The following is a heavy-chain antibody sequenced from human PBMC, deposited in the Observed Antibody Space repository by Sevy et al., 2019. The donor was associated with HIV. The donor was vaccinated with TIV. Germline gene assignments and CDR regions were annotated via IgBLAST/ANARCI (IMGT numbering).Heavy chain of an antibody. CDR3: ARGTTAKGYYYYGMDV. CDR1: GFTFSSYS. Sequence: GGSLRLSCAASGFTFSSYSMNWVRQAPGKGLEWVSYISSSSSTIYYADSVKGRFTISRDNVKNSLYLQMNSLRDEDTAVYYCARGTTAKGYYYYGMDVWGQGTTVTVSS. J-gene: IGHJ6*02. D-gene: IGHD1-7*01. CDR2: ISSSSSTI. V-gene: IGHV3-48*02.